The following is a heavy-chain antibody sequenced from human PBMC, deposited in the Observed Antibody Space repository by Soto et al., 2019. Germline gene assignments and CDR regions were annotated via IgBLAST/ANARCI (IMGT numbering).Heavy chain of an antibody. Sequence: QVQLVQSGAEVKKPGASVKVSCKASGYTFTTYYMHWVRQAPGQGLEWMGIISPDGGRTSYAQKFQGRVTMTRDTSTSTVYMELSSLRSEDTAVYYCARRLDDRADEGFDVWGEGTAVTVSA. D-gene: IGHD3-16*01. V-gene: IGHV1-46*01. J-gene: IGHJ3*01. CDR2: ISPDGGRT. CDR1: GYTFTTYY. CDR3: ARRLDDRADEGFDV.